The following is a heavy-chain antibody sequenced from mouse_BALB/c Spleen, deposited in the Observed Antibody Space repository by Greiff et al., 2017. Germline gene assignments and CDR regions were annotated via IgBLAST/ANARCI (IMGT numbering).Heavy chain of an antibody. D-gene: IGHD1-1*01. CDR3: ARANYGSRPYAMDY. CDR2: ISSGGSYT. J-gene: IGHJ4*01. V-gene: IGHV5-9-4*01. Sequence: EVQRVESGGGLVKPGGSLKLSCAASGFTFSSYAMSWVRQSPEKRLEWVAEISSGGSYTYYPDTVTGRFTISRDNAKNTLYLEMSSLRSEDTAMYYCARANYGSRPYAMDYWGQGTSVTVSS. CDR1: GFTFSSYA.